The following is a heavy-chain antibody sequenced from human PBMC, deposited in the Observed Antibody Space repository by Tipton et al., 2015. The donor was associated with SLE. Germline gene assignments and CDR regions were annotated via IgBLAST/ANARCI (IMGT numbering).Heavy chain of an antibody. CDR2: INHSGST. J-gene: IGHJ4*02. Sequence: TLSLTCAVYGGSFRGYYWSWIRQPPGKGLEWIGEINHSGSTNYNPSLKSRVIISVDTSKNQFSLKLSSVTAADTAVYYCATPGYCSGGSCYPALGYCGQGTLVTVSS. D-gene: IGHD2-15*01. CDR3: ATPGYCSGGSCYPALGY. V-gene: IGHV4-34*01. CDR1: GGSFRGYY.